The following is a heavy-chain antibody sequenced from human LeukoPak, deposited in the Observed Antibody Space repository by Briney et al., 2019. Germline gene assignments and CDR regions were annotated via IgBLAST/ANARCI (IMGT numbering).Heavy chain of an antibody. D-gene: IGHD3-3*01. J-gene: IGHJ4*02. CDR1: GFTFSNYG. Sequence: PGGSLRLSCAASGFTFSNYGMHWVRQAPGKGLEWVAVISYDGSNKYYADSVKGRFTISRDNSKNTLYLQMNSLRAEDTAVYYCAKGDGRGYYSSGDYWGQGTLVTVSS. CDR2: ISYDGSNK. CDR3: AKGDGRGYYSSGDY. V-gene: IGHV3-30*18.